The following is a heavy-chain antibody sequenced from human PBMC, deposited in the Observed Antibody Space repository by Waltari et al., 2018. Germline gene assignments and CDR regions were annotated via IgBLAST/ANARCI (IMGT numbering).Heavy chain of an antibody. CDR1: GFTFRSYA. Sequence: QVQLVESGGGVVQPGRSLRLSCSASGFTFRSYAMQWVRQAPGKGLEWVAVISYDGSNKYYADSVKGRFTISRDNSKNTLYLQMNSLRAEDTAVYYCARDLGGEYSSGHDAFDIWGQGTMVTVSS. V-gene: IGHV3-30*01. CDR3: ARDLGGEYSSGHDAFDI. CDR2: ISYDGSNK. D-gene: IGHD6-19*01. J-gene: IGHJ3*02.